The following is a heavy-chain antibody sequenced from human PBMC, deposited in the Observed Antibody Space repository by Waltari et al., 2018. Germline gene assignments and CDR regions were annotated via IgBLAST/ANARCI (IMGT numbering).Heavy chain of an antibody. Sequence: EVQLLESGGGFVQPGGSLRLPCAASASSFRSDRLESVRQAPGKGLGWVSYISSSSSTRYYADSVKGRFTISRDNDKNSLYLQMNSLRAEDTAVYYCAREDSSGYSFDYWGQGTLVTVSS. CDR2: ISSSSSTR. J-gene: IGHJ4*02. CDR3: AREDSSGYSFDY. V-gene: IGHV3-48*04. CDR1: ASSFRSDR. D-gene: IGHD6-19*01.